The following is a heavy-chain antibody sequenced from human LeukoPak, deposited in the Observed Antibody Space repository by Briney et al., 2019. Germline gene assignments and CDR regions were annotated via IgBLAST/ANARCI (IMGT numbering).Heavy chain of an antibody. CDR1: GGTFSSYA. CDR2: IIPILGIA. V-gene: IGHV1-69*04. Sequence: GASVKVSCKASGGTFSSYAISWVRQAPGQGLEWMGRIIPILGIANYAQKFQGRVTITADKSTSTAYMELSSLRSEDTAVYYCAREAPITIFGVVNWFDPWCQGTLVTVSS. D-gene: IGHD3-3*01. CDR3: AREAPITIFGVVNWFDP. J-gene: IGHJ5*02.